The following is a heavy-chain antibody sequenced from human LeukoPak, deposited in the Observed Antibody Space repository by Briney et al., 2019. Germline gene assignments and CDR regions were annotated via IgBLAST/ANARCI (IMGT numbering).Heavy chain of an antibody. CDR2: IYGTGGST. D-gene: IGHD1-1*01. Sequence: GGSLRLSCAASGFTFSSYAMSWVRQAPGKGLEWVSAIYGTGGSTYYADSVKGRFTISRDNSRSTLYLQMNSLRAEDTALYYCAKHGKSGTHYFDNWGQGTLVTVSS. J-gene: IGHJ4*02. CDR3: AKHGKSGTHYFDN. CDR1: GFTFSSYA. V-gene: IGHV3-23*01.